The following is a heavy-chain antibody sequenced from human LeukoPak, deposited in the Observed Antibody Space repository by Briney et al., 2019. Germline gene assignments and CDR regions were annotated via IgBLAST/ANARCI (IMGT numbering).Heavy chain of an antibody. CDR1: GYTFTSYY. CDR3: ARGGGLQFPYYYYYMDV. D-gene: IGHD5-24*01. J-gene: IGHJ6*03. V-gene: IGHV1-8*02. Sequence: RGASVKVSCKASGYTFTSYYMHWVRQAPGQGLEWMGWMNPNSGNTGYAQKFQGRVTMTRNTSISTAYMELSSLRSEDTAVYYCARGGGLQFPYYYYYMDVWGKGTTVTISS. CDR2: MNPNSGNT.